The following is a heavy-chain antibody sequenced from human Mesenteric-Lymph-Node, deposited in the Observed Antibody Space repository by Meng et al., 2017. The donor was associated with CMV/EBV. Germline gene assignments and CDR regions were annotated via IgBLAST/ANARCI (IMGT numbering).Heavy chain of an antibody. V-gene: IGHV1-69*05. CDR1: GGSFSSYA. J-gene: IGHJ5*02. CDR2: IIPIIATV. D-gene: IGHD6-6*01. CDR3: ARDPRPRSNWFDP. Sequence: KASGGSFSSYAISWVRQAPGQGLEWMGVIIPIIATVNYAQKFQGRVTITTDESTSTAYMELSSLRYEDTAVYYCARDPRPRSNWFDPWGQGTLVTVSS.